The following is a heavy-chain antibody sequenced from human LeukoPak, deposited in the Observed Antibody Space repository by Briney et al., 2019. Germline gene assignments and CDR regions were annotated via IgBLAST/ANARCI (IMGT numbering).Heavy chain of an antibody. V-gene: IGHV5-51*01. Sequence: GESLKISCKGSGSSFSSYWIAWARQMPGKGLEWMGIIYPGDSDTRYSPSFQGQVTISADKSISTAYLQWSSLKASDAAMYYCARRISIAGRGDLDHWGQGTLVTVSS. CDR3: ARRISIAGRGDLDH. CDR2: IYPGDSDT. J-gene: IGHJ4*01. CDR1: GSSFSSYW. D-gene: IGHD6-6*01.